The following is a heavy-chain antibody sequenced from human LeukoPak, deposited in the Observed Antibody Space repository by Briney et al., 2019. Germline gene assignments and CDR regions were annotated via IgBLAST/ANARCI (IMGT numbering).Heavy chain of an antibody. V-gene: IGHV3-30*02. J-gene: IGHJ4*02. Sequence: PGGSLRLSCEASGFTFSGRGMHWVRQAPGKGLEWVTLIGFDGNDKYYADSVKGRFTTSRDNSENTVYLQMNSLRAEDTAMYYCASWNGFNSPGYFDNWGQGTLVIVSS. CDR1: GFTFSGRG. CDR3: ASWNGFNSPGYFDN. CDR2: IGFDGNDK. D-gene: IGHD5-24*01.